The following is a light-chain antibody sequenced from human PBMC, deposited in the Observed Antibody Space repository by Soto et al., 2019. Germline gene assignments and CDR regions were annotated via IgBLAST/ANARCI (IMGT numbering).Light chain of an antibody. CDR3: QQYTDRPHT. CDR2: GAF. V-gene: IGKV3-15*01. J-gene: IGKJ2*01. Sequence: EIVMTQSPATLSVSPGERVTLSCRASQTVGTNLAWYQHRPGQTPRLLFFGAFTRATGIPARFIGGGSGTEFTLTISSLQSEDFAVYYCQQYTDRPHTFGQGTKLEIK. CDR1: QTVGTN.